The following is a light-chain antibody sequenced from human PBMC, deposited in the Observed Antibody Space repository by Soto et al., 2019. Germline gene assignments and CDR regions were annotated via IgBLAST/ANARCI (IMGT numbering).Light chain of an antibody. V-gene: IGKV1-39*01. CDR3: QQSCTTPSWT. CDR1: QRVSSY. CDR2: AVS. Sequence: DIQLIQSPSSLSASVGDRVTITCHTSQRVSSYLNWYQQKPGKAPKLLINAVSTLHSGVPSRFSGSGSETDFTLTISSLQPEDSGTYYCQQSCTTPSWTFGQGTKVEI. J-gene: IGKJ1*01.